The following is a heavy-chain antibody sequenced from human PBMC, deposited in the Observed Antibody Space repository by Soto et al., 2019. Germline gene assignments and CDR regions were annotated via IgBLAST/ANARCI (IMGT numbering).Heavy chain of an antibody. CDR2: ISGAGNSA. D-gene: IGHD2-21*01. J-gene: IGHJ4*02. Sequence: EVQLLESGGGLVQPGGSLRLSCAASGFTFSSYAMSWVRQAPGKGLEWVSAISGAGNSASHANSVQGRFIISRDNSKNTLFLHRSSLRAQETAAYYCAKKDCGGTSCQVVDTWGQGTLVTVSS. V-gene: IGHV3-23*01. CDR3: AKKDCGGTSCQVVDT. CDR1: GFTFSSYA.